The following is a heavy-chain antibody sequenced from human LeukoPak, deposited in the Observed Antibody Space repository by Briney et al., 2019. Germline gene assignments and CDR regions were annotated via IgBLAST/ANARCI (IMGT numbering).Heavy chain of an antibody. D-gene: IGHD6-19*01. CDR2: VTGGGGTT. V-gene: IGHV3-23*01. Sequence: GGSLRLSCAAPGFTFSSYWMHWVRQAPGKGLVWVSTVTGGGGTTYYADSVKGRFTISRDNSKNTVYLQLNSLRADDTAVYYCAKDSPLFGYTSGWSSNSFDHWGQGTLVTVSS. J-gene: IGHJ4*02. CDR3: AKDSPLFGYTSGWSSNSFDH. CDR1: GFTFSSYW.